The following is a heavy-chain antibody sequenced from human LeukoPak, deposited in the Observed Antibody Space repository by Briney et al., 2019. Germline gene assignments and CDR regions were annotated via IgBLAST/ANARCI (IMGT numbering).Heavy chain of an antibody. V-gene: IGHV3-23*01. Sequence: PGGSLRLSCAASGFTFSSFGMSWIRQAPGKGLEWVSAISGSGGSTYYADSVKGRFTISRDNSKNTLYLQMNSLRAEDTAVYYCAKDPYSNDYWGQGTLVTVSS. J-gene: IGHJ4*02. CDR1: GFTFSSFG. CDR2: ISGSGGST. CDR3: AKDPYSNDY. D-gene: IGHD2-15*01.